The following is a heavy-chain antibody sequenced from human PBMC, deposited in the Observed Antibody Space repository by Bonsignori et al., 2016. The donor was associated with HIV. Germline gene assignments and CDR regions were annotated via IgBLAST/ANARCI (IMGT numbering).Heavy chain of an antibody. Sequence: SETLSLTCTVSGGSISSSNSYWGWIRQPPGKGLEWIGSFYNSGSTYYKSSLKSRVTISVDTSKNQFSLKLSSVTAADTAVYYCARETQGEQWLGYFQDWGQGTLVTVSS. CDR3: ARETQGEQWLGYFQD. J-gene: IGHJ1*01. D-gene: IGHD6-19*01. CDR2: FYNSGST. CDR1: GGSISSSNSY. V-gene: IGHV4-39*07.